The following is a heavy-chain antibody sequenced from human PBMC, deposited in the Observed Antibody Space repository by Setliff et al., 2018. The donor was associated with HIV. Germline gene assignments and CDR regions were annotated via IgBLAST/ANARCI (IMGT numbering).Heavy chain of an antibody. V-gene: IGHV4-59*11. Sequence: PSETLSLTCTVSGDSITGHYWNWIRQPPGKGLEWIGYIFYTGSTNYNPSLKRRVTISVDTSKKQFFLKLSSVTPADTAVYYCARGIAVAGPYFDYWGQGTLVTVSS. D-gene: IGHD6-19*01. CDR3: ARGIAVAGPYFDY. J-gene: IGHJ4*02. CDR1: GDSITGHY. CDR2: IFYTGST.